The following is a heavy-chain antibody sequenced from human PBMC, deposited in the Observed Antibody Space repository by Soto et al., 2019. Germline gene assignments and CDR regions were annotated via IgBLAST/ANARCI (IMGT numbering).Heavy chain of an antibody. Sequence: AASVKVSCKASGGTFRSYPISWVRQAPGQGLEWMGRIIPILGIANYAQKFQGRVTITADKSTSTAYMELSSLRSEDTAVYYCARARGRYCSSTSCWVDYYGMDVWG. CDR1: GGTFRSYP. CDR3: ARARGRYCSSTSCWVDYYGMDV. D-gene: IGHD2-2*01. CDR2: IIPILGIA. J-gene: IGHJ6*02. V-gene: IGHV1-69*04.